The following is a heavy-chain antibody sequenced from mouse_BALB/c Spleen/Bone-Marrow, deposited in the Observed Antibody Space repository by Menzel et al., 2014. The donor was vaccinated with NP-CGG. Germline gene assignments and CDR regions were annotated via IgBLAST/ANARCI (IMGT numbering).Heavy chain of an antibody. J-gene: IGHJ3*01. V-gene: IGHV2-6-7*01. D-gene: IGHD1-1*02. CDR3: ARGGGSPFAY. CDR1: GFSLXGYG. Sequence: VQLVESGPGLVAPSQSLSITCTVSGFSLXGYGVNWVRQPPGKGLEWLGIIWVDGSTDYNSALKSRLSISKDNSKSQVFLKMNSLQIDDTARYYCARGGGSPFAYWGQGTLVTVSA. CDR2: IWVDGST.